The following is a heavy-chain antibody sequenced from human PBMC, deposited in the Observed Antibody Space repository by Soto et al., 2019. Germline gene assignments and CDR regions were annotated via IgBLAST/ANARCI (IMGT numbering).Heavy chain of an antibody. D-gene: IGHD6-13*01. Sequence: SETLSLTCTVSGGSISSYYWSWIRQPPGKGLEWIGYIYYSGSTNYNPSLKSRVTISVDTSKNQFSLKLSSVTAADTAVYFCARTIAAAGTLGYYYYYMDVWGKGTTVTVSS. CDR3: ARTIAAAGTLGYYYYYMDV. J-gene: IGHJ6*03. CDR1: GGSISSYY. CDR2: IYYSGST. V-gene: IGHV4-59*12.